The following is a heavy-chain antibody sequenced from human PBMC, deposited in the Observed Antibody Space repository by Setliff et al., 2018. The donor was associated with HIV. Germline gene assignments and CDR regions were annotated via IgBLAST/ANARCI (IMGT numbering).Heavy chain of an antibody. D-gene: IGHD6-13*01. CDR1: GYSISRGYY. V-gene: IGHV4-38-2*02. Sequence: EPLSLTCGVSGYSISRGYYWGWVRQPPGKGLEWIGSIYHTGSTYYNPSLQSRVTVSVDTSKNQFSLKVRSVTAADAAVYYCARDARATAGGIEDLDLWGQGTLVTVSS. CDR3: ARDARATAGGIEDLDL. CDR2: IYHTGST. J-gene: IGHJ5*02.